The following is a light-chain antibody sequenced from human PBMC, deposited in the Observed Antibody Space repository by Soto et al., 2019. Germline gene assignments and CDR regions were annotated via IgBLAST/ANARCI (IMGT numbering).Light chain of an antibody. V-gene: IGKV3-11*01. J-gene: IGKJ1*01. CDR3: LQRTNWPRT. CDR2: DAS. CDR1: QSVSSS. Sequence: EIVLKQSPATLSLSPGERATLSCRASQSVSSSLAWYQQKPGQAPRLLIYDASNRATGIPARFSGSGSGTDFTLTISSPEPEDFAVYYCLQRTNWPRTFGQGTKV.